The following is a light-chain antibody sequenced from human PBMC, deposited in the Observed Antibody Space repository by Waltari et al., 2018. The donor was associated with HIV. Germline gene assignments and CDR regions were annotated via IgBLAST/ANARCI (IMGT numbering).Light chain of an antibody. CDR2: DVS. Sequence: QSALTQPASVSGSPGQSITISCTGTSSDIGRYKFVSWYQQHPGKAPKLMIYDVSNRAPGVSNRFSGSKSGDTASLTISELQAEDEADYYCSSYTNSDTRVFGTGTKVTVL. V-gene: IGLV2-14*03. J-gene: IGLJ1*01. CDR3: SSYTNSDTRV. CDR1: SSDIGRYKF.